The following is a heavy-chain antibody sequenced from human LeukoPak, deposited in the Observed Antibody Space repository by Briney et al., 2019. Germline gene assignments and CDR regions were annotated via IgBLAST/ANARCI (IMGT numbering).Heavy chain of an antibody. D-gene: IGHD6-19*01. CDR1: GGSFSGYY. CDR2: INHSGST. CDR3: ARHKYSSGWPPEGAFDI. Sequence: PSETLSLTCAVYGGSFSGYYWSWIRQPPGKGLEWIGEINHSGSTNYNPSLESRVTISVDTSKNQFSLKLSSVTAADTAVYYCARHKYSSGWPPEGAFDIWGQGTMVTVSS. V-gene: IGHV4-34*01. J-gene: IGHJ3*02.